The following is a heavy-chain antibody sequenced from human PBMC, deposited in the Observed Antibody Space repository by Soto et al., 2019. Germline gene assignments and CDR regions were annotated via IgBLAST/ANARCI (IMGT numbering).Heavy chain of an antibody. Sequence: SETLSLTCAVYGGSFSGYYWSWIRQPPGKGLEWIGEINHSGSTNYNPSLKSRVTISVDTSKNQFSLKLSSVTAADTAVYYCARSPLNPLRIFGVVGGGGMDVWGQGTTVTVSS. D-gene: IGHD3-3*01. CDR2: INHSGST. CDR1: GGSFSGYY. J-gene: IGHJ6*02. V-gene: IGHV4-34*01. CDR3: ARSPLNPLRIFGVVGGGGMDV.